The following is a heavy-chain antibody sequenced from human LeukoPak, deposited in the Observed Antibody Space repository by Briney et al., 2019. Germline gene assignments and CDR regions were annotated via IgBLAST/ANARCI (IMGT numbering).Heavy chain of an antibody. CDR3: ASRIVVVTATDAFDI. V-gene: IGHV4-30-2*01. CDR2: IYHSGST. D-gene: IGHD2-21*02. J-gene: IGHJ3*02. Sequence: SETLSLTCTVSGGSISSSSYYWGWIRQPPGKGLEWIGYIYHSGSTYYNPSLKSRVTISVDRSKNQFSLKLSSVTAADTAVYYCASRIVVVTATDAFDIWGQGTMVTVSS. CDR1: GGSISSSSYY.